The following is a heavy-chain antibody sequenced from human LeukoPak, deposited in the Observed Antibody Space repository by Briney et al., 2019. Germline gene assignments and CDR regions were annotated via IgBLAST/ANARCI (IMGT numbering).Heavy chain of an antibody. V-gene: IGHV1-24*01. CDR1: GYTLTELS. J-gene: IGHJ3*02. Sequence: ASVKVSCKVSGYTLTELSMHWVRQAPGKGLEWMGGFDPEDGETIYAQKFQGRVTMTEDTSTDTAYMELSSLRSEDTAVYYCATESAITMIVVVSRVDAFDIWGQGTMLTVSS. CDR3: ATESAITMIVVVSRVDAFDI. CDR2: FDPEDGET. D-gene: IGHD3-22*01.